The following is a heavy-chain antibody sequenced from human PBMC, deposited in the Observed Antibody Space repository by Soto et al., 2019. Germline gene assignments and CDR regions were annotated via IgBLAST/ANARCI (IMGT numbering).Heavy chain of an antibody. V-gene: IGHV3-9*01. CDR1: GFTFDDYA. CDR2: ITWNSDII. CDR3: AKELGPAPSFDF. Sequence: EVELVESGGGLVQPGRSLRLFCTTSGFTFDDYAMHWVRQAPGKGLEWVSGITWNSDIIDYADSVKGRFTVSRDNAKNSLYLQMNSLRAEDTALYYCAKELGPAPSFDFWGQGTLVTVSS. D-gene: IGHD7-27*01. J-gene: IGHJ4*02.